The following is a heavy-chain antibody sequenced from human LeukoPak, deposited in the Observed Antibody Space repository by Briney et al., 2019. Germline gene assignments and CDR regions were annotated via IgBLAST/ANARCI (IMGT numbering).Heavy chain of an antibody. CDR2: ASTYNDNT. D-gene: IGHD3-22*01. CDR3: AREYYDGSGYGPDY. J-gene: IGHJ4*02. Sequence: ASVKVSCKASGYTFTSYGISWVRQAPGQGLEWMGWASTYNDNTNYAQKFQGRITMTTDTSMSTAYMELRSLTFDDTAMYYCAREYYDGSGYGPDYWGQGTLVTVSS. V-gene: IGHV1-18*01. CDR1: GYTFTSYG.